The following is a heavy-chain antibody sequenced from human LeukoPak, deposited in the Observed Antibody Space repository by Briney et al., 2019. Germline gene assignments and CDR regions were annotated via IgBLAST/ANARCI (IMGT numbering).Heavy chain of an antibody. Sequence: SQTLSLTCTVSGGSISNGSYYWSWIRQPAGKGLEWIGRIYTSGSTNYNPSLKSRVTISVDTSKNQFSLKLSSVTAADTAVYYCARSLGFGELWGQIPWFDPWGQGTLVTVSS. CDR3: ARSLGFGELWGQIPWFDP. CDR1: GGSISNGSYY. V-gene: IGHV4-61*02. D-gene: IGHD3-10*01. CDR2: IYTSGST. J-gene: IGHJ5*02.